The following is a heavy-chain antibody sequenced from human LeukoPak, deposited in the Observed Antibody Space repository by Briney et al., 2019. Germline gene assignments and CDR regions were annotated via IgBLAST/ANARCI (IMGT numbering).Heavy chain of an antibody. CDR3: ASKTGKTGTYN. Sequence: GRSLRLSCAASGFIFSGSVMIWARQAPGKGLDWVSSISSSGSDTFYADSVKGRCAISRDNSKNTLFLQLNSLRAEDTAIYHCASKTGKTGTYNWGQGILVTVSS. CDR2: ISSSGSDT. V-gene: IGHV3-23*01. D-gene: IGHD1-1*01. J-gene: IGHJ4*02. CDR1: GFIFSGSV.